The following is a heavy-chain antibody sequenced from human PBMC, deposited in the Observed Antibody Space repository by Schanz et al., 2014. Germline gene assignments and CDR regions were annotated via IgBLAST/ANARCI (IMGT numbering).Heavy chain of an antibody. CDR3: AKGLYYDNTGGGFDY. CDR2: ISGSGGST. V-gene: IGHV3-23*01. J-gene: IGHJ4*02. CDR1: GFTFSTYA. D-gene: IGHD3-16*01. Sequence: EVQLLDSGGGLVQPGGSLRLSCAASGFTFSTYAMSWVRQAPGKGLEWVSGISGSGGSTYYADSVKGRFTISRDNSKTTLSLQMNSLRAEDTAVYYCAKGLYYDNTGGGFDYWGQGTLVTVSS.